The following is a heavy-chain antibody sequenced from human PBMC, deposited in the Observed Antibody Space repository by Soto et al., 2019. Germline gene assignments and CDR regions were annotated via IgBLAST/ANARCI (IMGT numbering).Heavy chain of an antibody. Sequence: QVQLVQSGAEVKKPGASVKVSCKASGYTFTSYDINWVRQATGQGLEWMGWMNPNSGNTGFANKFQGRVTMTRNTSISTAYMELSSLKTEDTAVYYCAIGHAAAGAFDYWGQGTLVTVSS. CDR2: MNPNSGNT. CDR1: GYTFTSYD. D-gene: IGHD6-13*01. J-gene: IGHJ4*02. CDR3: AIGHAAAGAFDY. V-gene: IGHV1-8*01.